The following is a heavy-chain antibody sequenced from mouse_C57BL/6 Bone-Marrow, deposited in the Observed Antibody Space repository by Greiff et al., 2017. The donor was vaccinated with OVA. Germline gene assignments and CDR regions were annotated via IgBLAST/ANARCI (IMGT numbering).Heavy chain of an antibody. Sequence: EVMLVESGPGLAKPSQSLSLTCSVTGYSITSYYWNWIRKFPGNTLEYMGYISYSGSTYYNPSLKSRISITRDTSKNQYYLQLNSVTTEDTATNYCARSTDGYYYCDYWGQGTTLTVSS. V-gene: IGHV3-8*01. CDR2: ISYSGST. J-gene: IGHJ2*01. CDR3: ARSTDGYYYCDY. CDR1: GYSITSYY. D-gene: IGHD2-3*01.